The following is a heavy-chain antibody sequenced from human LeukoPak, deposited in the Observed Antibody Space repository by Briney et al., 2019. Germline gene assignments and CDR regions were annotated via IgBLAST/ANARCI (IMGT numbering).Heavy chain of an antibody. Sequence: ASVKVSCKASGYIFTTYGISWVRQAPGQGLEWMGWISGYNDDTNYAQKLQGRVTITRDTSASTAYMEMSSLTSEDTALYYCARDDCGDTCYPGGYWGQGTLVTVSS. D-gene: IGHD2-21*01. CDR3: ARDDCGDTCYPGGY. J-gene: IGHJ4*02. CDR1: GYIFTTYG. CDR2: ISGYNDDT. V-gene: IGHV1-18*01.